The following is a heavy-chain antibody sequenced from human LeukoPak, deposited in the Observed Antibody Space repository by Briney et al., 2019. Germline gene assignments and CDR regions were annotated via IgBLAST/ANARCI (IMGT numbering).Heavy chain of an antibody. V-gene: IGHV3-30*04. CDR3: AKCCPMDV. CDR1: GFTFGDYA. Sequence: GGSLRLSCTASGFTFGDYAMTWVRQAPGKGLEWVALISSDRSNKYYSDSVKGRFTISSDDSKNTLYLQMNSLRPEDTAVYYCAKCCPMDVWGQGTTVTVSS. J-gene: IGHJ6*02. D-gene: IGHD4/OR15-4a*01. CDR2: ISSDRSNK.